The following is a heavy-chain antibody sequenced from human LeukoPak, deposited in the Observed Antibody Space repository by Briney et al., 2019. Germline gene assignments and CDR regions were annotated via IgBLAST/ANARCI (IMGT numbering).Heavy chain of an antibody. CDR1: GGSISSGGYY. D-gene: IGHD6-19*01. Sequence: PSQTLSLTCTVSGGSISSGGYYWSWIRQPPGKGLEWIGEINHSGSTNYNPSLKSRVTISVDTSKNQFSLKLSSVTAADTAVYYCASTQVAGYDAFDIWGQGTMVTVSS. J-gene: IGHJ3*02. V-gene: IGHV4-30-2*01. CDR2: INHSGST. CDR3: ASTQVAGYDAFDI.